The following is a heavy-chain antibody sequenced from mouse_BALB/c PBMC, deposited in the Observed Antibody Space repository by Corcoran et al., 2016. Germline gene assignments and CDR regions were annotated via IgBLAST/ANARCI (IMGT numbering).Heavy chain of an antibody. V-gene: IGHV1-9*01. CDR2: ILPGSGNT. CDR3: ARQGGTY. Sequence: QVQLQQSGAELMKTGASVKISCKATGYTFSRYWIEWVKQRPGHSLEWIGEILPGSGNTYYIEKFKGKATFTADTSSNTAYIQLNSLTSEDSAVYYCARQGGTYWGQGTLVTVSA. CDR1: GYTFSRYW. J-gene: IGHJ3*01.